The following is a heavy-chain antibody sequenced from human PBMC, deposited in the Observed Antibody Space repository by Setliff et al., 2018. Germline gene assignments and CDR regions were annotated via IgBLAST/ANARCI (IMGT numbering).Heavy chain of an antibody. CDR3: ARASGGWYSAYYYYMDV. CDR2: IYTSWST. V-gene: IGHV4-61*09. J-gene: IGHJ6*03. D-gene: IGHD6-19*01. CDR1: GDSISSRTYY. Sequence: SETLSLTCTVSGDSISSRTYYWSWIRQPAGKGLEWLGQIYTSWSTNYNPSLKSRATLSIDASKRQFSLKLTSVTAADTAVYYCARASGGWYSAYYYYMDVWGKGTTVTSP.